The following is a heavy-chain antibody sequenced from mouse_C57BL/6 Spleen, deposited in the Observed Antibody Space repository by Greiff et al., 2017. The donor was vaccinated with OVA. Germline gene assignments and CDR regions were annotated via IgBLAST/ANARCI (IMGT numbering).Heavy chain of an antibody. Sequence: QVQLQESGAELVKPGSSVKLSCKASVYTFTEYTIHWVNQRSGQGLEWIGWFYPGSGSIKYNEKFKDKATLTADKSSSTVYMELSRLTSEVSAVYFGAKHDVGSFCMDYWGQGTSVTVSS. CDR2: FYPGSGSI. V-gene: IGHV1-62-2*01. CDR3: AKHDVGSFCMDY. J-gene: IGHJ4*01. CDR1: VYTFTEYT. D-gene: IGHD2-2*01.